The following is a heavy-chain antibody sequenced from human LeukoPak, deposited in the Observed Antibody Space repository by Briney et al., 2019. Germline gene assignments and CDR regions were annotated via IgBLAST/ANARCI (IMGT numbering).Heavy chain of an antibody. Sequence: GGSLRLSCAASGFTFSSYWMHWVRQAPGKGLVWVSRINSDGSSTSYADSVKGRFTISGDNAKNTLYLQMNSLRAEDTAVYYCARVKTWIQPTHLDYWGQGTLVTVSS. CDR1: GFTFSSYW. D-gene: IGHD5-18*01. J-gene: IGHJ4*02. V-gene: IGHV3-74*01. CDR3: ARVKTWIQPTHLDY. CDR2: INSDGSST.